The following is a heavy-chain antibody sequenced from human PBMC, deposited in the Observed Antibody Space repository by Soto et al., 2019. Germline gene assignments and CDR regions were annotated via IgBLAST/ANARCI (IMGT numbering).Heavy chain of an antibody. Sequence: SETLSLTCTVSGASINNNDYYWSWIRQTPGKGLEWIGYVYYSGTTDYIPSLKSRLSMSIDKSQNQFTMKLNSVTAADTATYYCARMSYFYDKWYFDLWGRGTLVTVSS. CDR3: ARMSYFYDKWYFDL. J-gene: IGHJ2*01. V-gene: IGHV4-30-4*01. D-gene: IGHD3-22*01. CDR1: GASINNNDYY. CDR2: VYYSGTT.